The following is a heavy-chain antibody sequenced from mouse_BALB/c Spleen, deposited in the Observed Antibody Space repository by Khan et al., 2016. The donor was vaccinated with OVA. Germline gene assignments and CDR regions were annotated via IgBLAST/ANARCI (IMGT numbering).Heavy chain of an antibody. V-gene: IGHV5-17*02. J-gene: IGHJ3*01. Sequence: DVQLVESGGGLVQPGGSRKLACAASGFTFSSFGMHWVRQAPEKGLEWVAFISTYSITLFYSHKFKGRFTISSDNPRNTLLLQMTSLRAEDTAMYYWARGNWAWFAYWGQGTLVTVSA. CDR3: ARGNWAWFAY. D-gene: IGHD4-1*01. CDR2: ISTYSITL. CDR1: GFTFSSFG.